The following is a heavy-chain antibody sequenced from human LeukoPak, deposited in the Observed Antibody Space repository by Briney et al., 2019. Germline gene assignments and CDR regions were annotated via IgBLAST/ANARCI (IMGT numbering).Heavy chain of an antibody. D-gene: IGHD3-16*02. CDR3: ARALGRGSPSDAFDI. V-gene: IGHV5-10-1*01. CDR1: GYSFTSYW. Sequence: GESLRISCKGSGYSFTSYWISWVRQMPGKGLEWMGRIDPSDSYTNYSPSFQGHVTISADKSISTAYLQWSSLKASDTAMYYCARALGRGSPSDAFDIWGQGTMVTVSS. J-gene: IGHJ3*02. CDR2: IDPSDSYT.